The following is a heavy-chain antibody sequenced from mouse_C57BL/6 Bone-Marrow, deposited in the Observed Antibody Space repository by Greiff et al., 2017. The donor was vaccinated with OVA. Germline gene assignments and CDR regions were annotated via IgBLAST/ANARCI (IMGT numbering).Heavy chain of an antibody. V-gene: IGHV3-6*01. Sequence: EVKLVESGPGLVKPSQSLSLTCSVTGYSITSGYYWNLIRQFPGNKLEWMGYISYDGSNNYNPSLKNRISITRDTSKNQFFLKLNSVTTEDTATYYCASDSSGRYFDVWGTGTTVTVSA. J-gene: IGHJ1*03. D-gene: IGHD3-2*02. CDR3: ASDSSGRYFDV. CDR2: ISYDGSN. CDR1: GYSITSGYY.